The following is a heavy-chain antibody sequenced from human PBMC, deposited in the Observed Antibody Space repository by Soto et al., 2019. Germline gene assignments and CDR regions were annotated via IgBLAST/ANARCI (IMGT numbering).Heavy chain of an antibody. CDR3: ARRPRGGATTDYYGMDV. Sequence: GESLKISCKGSGYSFTSYWISWVRQMPGKGLEWIGRIDPSDSYTNYSPSFQGHVTISADKSISTAYLQWSSLKASDTAMYYCARRPRGGATTDYYGMDVWGQGTTVTVSS. CDR2: IDPSDSYT. J-gene: IGHJ6*02. D-gene: IGHD5-12*01. CDR1: GYSFTSYW. V-gene: IGHV5-10-1*01.